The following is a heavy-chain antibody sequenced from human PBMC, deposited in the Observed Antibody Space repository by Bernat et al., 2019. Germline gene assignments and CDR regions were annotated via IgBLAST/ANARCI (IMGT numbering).Heavy chain of an antibody. CDR3: ARTSSSGYPFDY. V-gene: IGHV4-39*01. CDR2: IYYSGST. CDR1: GASISSSSYY. D-gene: IGHD3-22*01. J-gene: IGHJ4*02. Sequence: QLQLQESGPGLVKSSETLSLTCTVTGASISSSSYYWGWIRQPPGKGLEWIGSIYYSGSTYYNPSLKSRVTISVDTSKNQFSLKLSSVTAADTAVYYCARTSSSGYPFDYWGQGTLVTVSS.